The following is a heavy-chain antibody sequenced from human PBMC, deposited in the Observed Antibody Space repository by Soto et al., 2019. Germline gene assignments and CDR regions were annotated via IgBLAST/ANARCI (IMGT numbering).Heavy chain of an antibody. V-gene: IGHV1-46*01. J-gene: IGHJ4*02. CDR1: GYTFLDFY. Sequence: QVQLVQSGTEVKKPGASVKVSCKASGYTFLDFYIHWVRQAPGQGLEWMGFINPSGGGTTYAQKFQGRLTMTRDTSTSTVYMELISLRSEDTGIYYCARDKPFSAGYWGQGTLVT. D-gene: IGHD3-3*02. CDR3: ARDKPFSAGY. CDR2: INPSGGGT.